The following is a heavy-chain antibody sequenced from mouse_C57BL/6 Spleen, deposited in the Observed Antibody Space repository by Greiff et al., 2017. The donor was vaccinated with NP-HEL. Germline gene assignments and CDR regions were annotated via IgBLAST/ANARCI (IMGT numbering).Heavy chain of an antibody. CDR2: INPGSGGT. Sequence: VQLQQSGAELVRPGTSVKVSCKASGYAFTNYLIEWVKQRPGQGLEWIGVINPGSGGTNYNEKFKGKATLTADKSSSTAYMQLSSLTSEDSAVYFCARTNLLSGYFDYWGQGTTLTVSS. CDR3: ARTNLLSGYFDY. J-gene: IGHJ2*01. V-gene: IGHV1-54*01. CDR1: GYAFTNYL. D-gene: IGHD2-1*01.